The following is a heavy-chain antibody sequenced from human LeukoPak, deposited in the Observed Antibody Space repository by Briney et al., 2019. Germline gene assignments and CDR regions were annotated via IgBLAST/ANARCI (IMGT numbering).Heavy chain of an antibody. V-gene: IGHV3-53*01. CDR2: IYSGGST. Sequence: PGGSLRLSCAASGFTVSSNYMSWVRQAPGKGLEWVSVIYSGGSTYYADSVKGRFTISRDNSKNALYLQMNSLRPEDTAVYYCASRSGWAFDIWGQGTMVTVSS. CDR3: ASRSGWAFDI. D-gene: IGHD3-3*01. J-gene: IGHJ3*02. CDR1: GFTVSSNY.